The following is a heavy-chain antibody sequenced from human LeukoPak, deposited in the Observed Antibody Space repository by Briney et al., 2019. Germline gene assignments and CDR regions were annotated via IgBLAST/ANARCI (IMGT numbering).Heavy chain of an antibody. CDR1: VGSINTFY. Sequence: PSETLSLTCTVSVGSINTFYWSWFRQSPGKGLEWIGFISYSVSTNYDPSLKSRVTILLDTPKNQVSLKLSSVTAADTAVYYCASTARWLFFDSWGPGILVTVSS. CDR3: ASTARWLFFDS. V-gene: IGHV4-59*13. J-gene: IGHJ4*02. CDR2: ISYSVST. D-gene: IGHD3-22*01.